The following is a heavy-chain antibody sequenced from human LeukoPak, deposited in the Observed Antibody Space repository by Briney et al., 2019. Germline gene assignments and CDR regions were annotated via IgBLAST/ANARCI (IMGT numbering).Heavy chain of an antibody. J-gene: IGHJ4*02. CDR1: GFTFSSYA. Sequence: AGGSLRRYCAAAGFTFSSYAMSWVRQAPGKGLEWVSAISGSGGSTYYADSVKGRFTISRDNSKNTLYLQMNSLRAEDTAVYYWAKGKPTLYYFDYWSQGTLVTVSS. CDR2: ISGSGGST. CDR3: AKGKPTLYYFDY. V-gene: IGHV3-23*01.